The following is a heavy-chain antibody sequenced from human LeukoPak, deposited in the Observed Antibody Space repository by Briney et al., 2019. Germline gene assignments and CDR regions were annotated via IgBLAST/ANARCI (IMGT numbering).Heavy chain of an antibody. CDR2: INSDGSST. V-gene: IGHV3-74*01. Sequence: GGSLRLSCAGCGFTFSSYWMYWVRHAPGKGLVWVSRINSDGSSTSYSDSVKGRFTISRDNTKNTLYLQMNSLRAEDTAVYYCARLRMGYYFDYWGQGTLVTVSS. J-gene: IGHJ4*02. CDR3: ARLRMGYYFDY. D-gene: IGHD2-2*01. CDR1: GFTFSSYW.